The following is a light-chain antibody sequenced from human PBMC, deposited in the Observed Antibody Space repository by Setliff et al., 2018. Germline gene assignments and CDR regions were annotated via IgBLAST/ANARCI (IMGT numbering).Light chain of an antibody. CDR3: QSYGGSLSGYV. CDR2: QSF. CDR1: SSNIGSRA. J-gene: IGLJ1*01. Sequence: QSVLTQPPSASGTPGQRVTISCSGSSSNIGSRAVNWYQQLPGTAPKLLIYQSFQRPSGVPDRFSGSKSGTSASLAVIGLQSEDEADYYCQSYGGSLSGYVFGTGTKVTVL. V-gene: IGLV1-44*01.